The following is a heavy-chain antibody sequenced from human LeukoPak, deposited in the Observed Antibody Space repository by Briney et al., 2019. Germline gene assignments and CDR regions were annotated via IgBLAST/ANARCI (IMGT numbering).Heavy chain of an antibody. Sequence: GGSLRLSCVGAGFTFSRFAVTWVRQAPGQGLEWVSTIRGYGGGTHYAESLRGRFTLSGDTSKSTVYLQMNSLRAEDTAVYYCSRGQEVDDGVLESWGRGTLVTVSS. CDR3: SRGQEVDDGVLES. J-gene: IGHJ4*02. CDR1: GFTFSRFA. D-gene: IGHD3-3*01. V-gene: IGHV3-23*01. CDR2: IRGYGGGT.